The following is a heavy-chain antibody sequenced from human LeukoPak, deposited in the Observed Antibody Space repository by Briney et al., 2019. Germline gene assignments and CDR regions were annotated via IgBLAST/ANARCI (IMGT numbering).Heavy chain of an antibody. CDR3: ARGLRYYGSGSYYY. D-gene: IGHD3-10*01. V-gene: IGHV4-39*07. CDR2: IYDSGST. J-gene: IGHJ4*02. CDR1: GGSIRSSYYY. Sequence: PSETLSLTCTVSGGSIRSSYYYWGWIRQPPGKGLEWIGSIYDSGSTYYNPSLKSRVTISVDTSKNQFSLKLSSVTAADTAVYYCARGLRYYGSGSYYYWGQGTLVTVSS.